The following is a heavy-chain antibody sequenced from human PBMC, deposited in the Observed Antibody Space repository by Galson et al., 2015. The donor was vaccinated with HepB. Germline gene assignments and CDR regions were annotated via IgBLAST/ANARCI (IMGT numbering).Heavy chain of an antibody. CDR3: AKDLDYYDSSTGD. CDR2: IGSDGSST. V-gene: IGHV3-23*01. CDR1: GFTFSSYA. Sequence: SLRLSCAASGFTFSSYAMSWVRQAPGKGLEWVSAIGSDGSSTFYADSVKGRSTISRDNSGNTLYLQMNSLRAEDTAVYYCAKDLDYYDSSTGDWGQGTMVTVSS. J-gene: IGHJ3*01. D-gene: IGHD3-22*01.